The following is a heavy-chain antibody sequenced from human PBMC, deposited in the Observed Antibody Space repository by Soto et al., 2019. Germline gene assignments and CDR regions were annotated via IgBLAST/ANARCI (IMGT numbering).Heavy chain of an antibody. CDR2: INPNRGAT. CDR3: ARVAVSGRIDY. CDR1: GYSITGYY. Sequence: QVQLVQSGAEVKQPGASVRVSCKASGYSITGYYLDWVRQAPGHGLEWMGWINPNRGATDYAQKFQGRVTMTRDTSINTADMELRSLTCDDTAVYYCARVAVSGRIDYWGQGTLVIVSS. J-gene: IGHJ4*02. D-gene: IGHD6-19*01. V-gene: IGHV1-2*02.